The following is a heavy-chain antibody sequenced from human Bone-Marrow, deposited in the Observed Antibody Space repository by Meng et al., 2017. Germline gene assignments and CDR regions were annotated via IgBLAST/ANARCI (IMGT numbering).Heavy chain of an antibody. V-gene: IGHV4-61*02. CDR2: IDSGGSI. CDR1: GGSISSGSYY. Sequence: SETLSLTCTVSGGSISSGSYYWHWIRQPAGKGVEWIGRIDSGGSIDYHPSLKSRVTISEDTSKNQFSLKLSSVTAADTAVYYCARSRLRGLKRGYFDNWGQGTLVTVSS. J-gene: IGHJ4*02. CDR3: ARSRLRGLKRGYFDN. D-gene: IGHD3-10*01.